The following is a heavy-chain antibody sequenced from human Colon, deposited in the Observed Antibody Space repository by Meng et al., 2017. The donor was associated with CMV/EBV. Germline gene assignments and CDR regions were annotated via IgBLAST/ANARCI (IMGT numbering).Heavy chain of an antibody. Sequence: ASVKVSCKASGYTFTGYYMHWVRQAPGQGLEWMGWINFNSGGTKYAQKFQGRVTMTRDTSLTTAYMELSRLTSDDTAVYYCAGDQLYYGMDVWGQGTTVTVSS. D-gene: IGHD1-1*01. CDR1: GYTFTGYY. CDR2: INFNSGGT. J-gene: IGHJ6*02. V-gene: IGHV1-2*02. CDR3: AGDQLYYGMDV.